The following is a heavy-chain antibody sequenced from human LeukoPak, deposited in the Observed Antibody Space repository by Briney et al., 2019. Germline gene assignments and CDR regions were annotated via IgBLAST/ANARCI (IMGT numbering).Heavy chain of an antibody. D-gene: IGHD1-26*01. Sequence: ASVKVSCKASGYTFTGYYIYWVRQAPGQGLEWMGRIIPKSGGTSYAQRFQGRVTMTRDTSNSTAYMELSSLKSDDTAVYYCAKDSGTYGDFQHWGQGTLVTVSS. J-gene: IGHJ1*01. CDR1: GYTFTGYY. V-gene: IGHV1-2*06. CDR3: AKDSGTYGDFQH. CDR2: IIPKSGGT.